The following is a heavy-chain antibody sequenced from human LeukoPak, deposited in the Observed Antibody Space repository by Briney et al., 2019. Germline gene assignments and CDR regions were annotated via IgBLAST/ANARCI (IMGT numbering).Heavy chain of an antibody. CDR3: AKDITIFGVVPDH. D-gene: IGHD3-3*01. V-gene: IGHV3-30*18. Sequence: GGSLRLSCAASGFTFSSYGMHWVRQAPGKGLEWVAVISYDGSNKYYAVSVKGRFTISRDNSKNTLYLQMNSLRAEDTAVYYCAKDITIFGVVPDHWGQGTLVTVSS. J-gene: IGHJ4*02. CDR2: ISYDGSNK. CDR1: GFTFSSYG.